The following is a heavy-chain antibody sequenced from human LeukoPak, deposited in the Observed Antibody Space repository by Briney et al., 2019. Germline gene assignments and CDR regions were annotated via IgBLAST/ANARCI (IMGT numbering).Heavy chain of an antibody. V-gene: IGHV3-66*02. CDR2: IYSGGST. J-gene: IGHJ4*02. CDR1: GFTVSSNY. Sequence: GGSLRLSCAASGFTVSSNYMSWVRQAPGKGLEWVSVIYSGGSTYYADSVKGRFTISRDNSKNTLYLQMNSLRAEDTAVYYCAREFVGGYYLDYWGQGTLVTVSS. D-gene: IGHD3-22*01. CDR3: AREFVGGYYLDY.